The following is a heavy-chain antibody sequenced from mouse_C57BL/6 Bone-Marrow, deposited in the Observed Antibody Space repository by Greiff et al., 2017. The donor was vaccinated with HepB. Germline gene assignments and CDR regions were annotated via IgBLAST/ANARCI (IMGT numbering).Heavy chain of an antibody. CDR3: AREGLMIRDAMDY. V-gene: IGHV1-64*01. CDR1: GYTFTSYW. D-gene: IGHD2-4*01. CDR2: IHPNSGST. J-gene: IGHJ4*01. Sequence: VQLQQPGAELVKPGASVKLSCKASGYTFTSYWMHWVKQRPGQGLEWIGMIHPNSGSTNYNEKFKSKATLTVDKSSSTAYMQLSSLTSEDSAVYYCAREGLMIRDAMDYWGQGTSVTVSS.